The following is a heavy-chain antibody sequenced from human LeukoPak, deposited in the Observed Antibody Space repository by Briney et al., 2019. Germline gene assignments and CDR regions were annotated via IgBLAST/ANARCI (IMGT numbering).Heavy chain of an antibody. CDR3: ARHLVAATLGQDNWFDP. V-gene: IGHV4-39*01. D-gene: IGHD2-15*01. J-gene: IGHJ5*02. CDR2: IYYSGST. CDR1: GGSISSSSYY. Sequence: SETLSLTCTVSGGSISSSSYYWGWIRQPPGKGLEWIGSIYYSGSTYYNPSLKSRVTISVDTSKNQFSLKLSSVTAADTAVYYCARHLVAATLGQDNWFDPWGQGTLVTVSS.